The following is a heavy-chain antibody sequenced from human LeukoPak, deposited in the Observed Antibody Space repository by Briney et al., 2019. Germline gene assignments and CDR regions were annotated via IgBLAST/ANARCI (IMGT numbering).Heavy chain of an antibody. D-gene: IGHD2-2*01. V-gene: IGHV1-2*02. CDR2: INPNSGGT. CDR1: GYTFTGYY. J-gene: IGHJ3*02. CDR3: ARADRVGYCSSTSCYPHDAFDI. Sequence: GASVKVSCKASGYTFTGYYMHWVRQAPGQGLEWMGWINPNSGGTNYAQKFQGRVTMTRDTSISTAYMELGRLRSDDTAVYYCARADRVGYCSSTSCYPHDAFDIWGQGTMVTVSS.